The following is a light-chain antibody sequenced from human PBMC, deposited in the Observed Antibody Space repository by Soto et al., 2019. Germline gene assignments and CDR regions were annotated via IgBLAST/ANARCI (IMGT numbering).Light chain of an antibody. J-gene: IGKJ1*01. CDR2: DAS. CDR1: QSFSGT. Sequence: DIQMTQSPSTLSASVGARVTITCRASQSFSGTLAWYQQKPGKAPKLLIYDASSLERGVPSRFSGSGSGTEFTLTISSLQPDDFATYYCQQYNSYRWTFGQGTKVDIK. CDR3: QQYNSYRWT. V-gene: IGKV1-5*01.